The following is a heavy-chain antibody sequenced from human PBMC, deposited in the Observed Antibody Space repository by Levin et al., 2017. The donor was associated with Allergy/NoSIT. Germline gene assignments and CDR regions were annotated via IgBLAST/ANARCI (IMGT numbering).Heavy chain of an antibody. J-gene: IGHJ4*02. D-gene: IGHD6-19*01. Sequence: SGTLSLTCTVSGDSISSLYYWGWVRQPPGKGLEWIGTLDYTESVYYNPSLKSRVTISLVTSRNQLSLKLTSMTATDTAVYYCARDHGSSAWFYFWGQGTLVTVSS. V-gene: IGHV4-39*02. CDR2: LDYTESV. CDR1: GDSISSLYY. CDR3: ARDHGSSAWFYF.